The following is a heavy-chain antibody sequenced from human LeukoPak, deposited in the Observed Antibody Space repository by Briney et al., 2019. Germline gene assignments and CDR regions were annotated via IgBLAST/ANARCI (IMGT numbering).Heavy chain of an antibody. J-gene: IGHJ5*02. CDR3: TRDSGTYNWFDP. CDR1: GFTFIGSA. V-gene: IGHV3-73*01. D-gene: IGHD1-26*01. Sequence: GGPLKLSCAASGFTFIGSAIHWVRQSSGKGLDWVGQIDKKDKGSATATAYAASVKGRSTISRDDSINTAYLQMKRLKTEDTALYYCTRDSGTYNWFDPWGQGTLVTVSS. CDR2: IDKKDKGSATAT.